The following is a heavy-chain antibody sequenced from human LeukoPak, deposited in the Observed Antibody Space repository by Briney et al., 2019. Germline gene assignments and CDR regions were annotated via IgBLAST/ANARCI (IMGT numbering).Heavy chain of an antibody. D-gene: IGHD3-3*01. CDR3: ARGRGSVYDFWSGYYTAHHFDY. V-gene: IGHV1-8*02. CDR1: GYTFTGYY. J-gene: IGHJ4*02. Sequence: ASVKVSCKASGYTFTGYYMHWVRQATGQGLEWMGWMNPNSGNTGYAQKFQGRVTMTRNTSISTAYMELSSLRSEDTAVYYCARGRGSVYDFWSGYYTAHHFDYWGQGTLVTVSS. CDR2: MNPNSGNT.